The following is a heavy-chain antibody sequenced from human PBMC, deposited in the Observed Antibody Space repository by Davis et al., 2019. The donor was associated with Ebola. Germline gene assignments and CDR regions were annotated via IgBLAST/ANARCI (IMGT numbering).Heavy chain of an antibody. CDR3: AKATAKYYYYGMDV. D-gene: IGHD5-18*01. J-gene: IGHJ6*02. V-gene: IGHV3-30*18. CDR1: GFTLSDNW. Sequence: GESLKISCRVSGFTLSDNWMSWVRQAPGKGLEWVAVISYDGSNKYYADSVKGRFTISRDNSKNTLYLQMNSLRAEDTAVYYCAKATAKYYYYGMDVWGQGTTVTVSS. CDR2: ISYDGSNK.